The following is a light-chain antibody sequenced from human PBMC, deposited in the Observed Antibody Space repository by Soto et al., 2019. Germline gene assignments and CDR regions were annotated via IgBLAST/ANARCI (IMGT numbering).Light chain of an antibody. J-gene: IGLJ2*01. CDR2: VNT. V-gene: IGLV1-40*01. CDR3: QSYDSSLSAVV. Sequence: QSALTQPPSVSGVPGQRVTISCTGSSSNIGAGYDVHWYQQLPETAPKLLIYVNTNRPSGVPGRFSGSKSGTSASLAITGLQAEDEADYYCQSYDSSLSAVVFGGGTKLTVL. CDR1: SSNIGAGYD.